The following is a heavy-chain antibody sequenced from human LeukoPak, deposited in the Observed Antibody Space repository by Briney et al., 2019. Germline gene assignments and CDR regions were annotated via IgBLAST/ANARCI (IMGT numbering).Heavy chain of an antibody. Sequence: ASVKVSCKASGYTFTGYYIHWVRQAPGQGLEWMGWINPDSGGTNYAQKLQGRVTMTTDTSTSTAYMELRSLRSDDTAVYYCARIRDGYNSYVDYWGQGTLVIVSS. J-gene: IGHJ4*02. D-gene: IGHD5-24*01. V-gene: IGHV1-2*02. CDR1: GYTFTGYY. CDR3: ARIRDGYNSYVDY. CDR2: INPDSGGT.